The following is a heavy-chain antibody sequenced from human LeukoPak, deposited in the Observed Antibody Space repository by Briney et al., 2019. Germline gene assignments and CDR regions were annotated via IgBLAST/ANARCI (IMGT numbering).Heavy chain of an antibody. CDR1: GFSFSSYW. CDR2: IKSDGSST. D-gene: IGHD4-11*01. V-gene: IGHV3-74*01. Sequence: GGSLRLSCTASGFSFSSYWIHWVRQAPGKRLVWVSRIKSDGSSTTYADSVKGRFTISRDNAKNTLYLQMNSLRAEDTAVYYCARDGYSDSLDYWGQGTLVTVSS. CDR3: ARDGYSDSLDY. J-gene: IGHJ4*02.